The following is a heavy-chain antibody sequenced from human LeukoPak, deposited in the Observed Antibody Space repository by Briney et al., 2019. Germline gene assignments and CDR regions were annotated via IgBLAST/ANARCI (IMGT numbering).Heavy chain of an antibody. CDR1: GGSITTSSYY. V-gene: IGHV4-39*01. CDR2: IYYSGST. Sequence: SETLSLTCTVSGGSITTSSYYLGWIRQPPGKGLEWIGIIYYSGSTYYNPSLKGRVTISVDTSKNQFSLKLSSVTAADTAVYYCARAFRARYFDLWGRGTLVTVSS. CDR3: ARAFRARYFDL. D-gene: IGHD2/OR15-2a*01. J-gene: IGHJ2*01.